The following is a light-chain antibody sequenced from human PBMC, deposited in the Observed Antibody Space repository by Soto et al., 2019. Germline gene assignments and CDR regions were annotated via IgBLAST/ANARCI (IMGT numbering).Light chain of an antibody. CDR1: SGDIGDYNY. J-gene: IGLJ1*01. Sequence: LTQPASVSGTPGQSITISCVGTSGDIGDYNYVSWYQQHPGKVPKVIIYDVSNRPSGVSYRFSGTKSGNTASLTVSGLQAEDEADYYCCSYTRSGTLIFGTGTKVTVL. V-gene: IGLV2-14*01. CDR3: CSYTRSGTLI. CDR2: DVS.